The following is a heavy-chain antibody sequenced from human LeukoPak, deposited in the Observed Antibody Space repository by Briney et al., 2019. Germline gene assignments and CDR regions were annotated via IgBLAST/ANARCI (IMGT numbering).Heavy chain of an antibody. V-gene: IGHV4-34*01. CDR2: VNHSGST. CDR3: ARGPPLAYYGTGGYYVFDY. D-gene: IGHD3-22*01. CDR1: GGSFGGYF. J-gene: IGHJ4*02. Sequence: SETLSLTCSAYGGSFGGYFWSWIRQPPGEGLEWIGEVNHSGSTNYNPSLKSRVTISVDTSRTQFSLNLRSVTAADTAVYYCARGPPLAYYGTGGYYVFDYWGQGILVTVSP.